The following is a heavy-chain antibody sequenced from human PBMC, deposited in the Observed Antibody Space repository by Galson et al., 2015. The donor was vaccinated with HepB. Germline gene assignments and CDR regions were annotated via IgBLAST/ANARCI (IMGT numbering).Heavy chain of an antibody. CDR1: GDSFTNHW. J-gene: IGHJ2*01. V-gene: IGHV5-51*01. D-gene: IGHD1-1*01. Sequence: QSGAEVKKPGESLRISCKGSGDSFTNHWIGWVRQMLGKGLEWMGIIFPSDSDTRYSPSFQGQVTISADKSSSTAYLHWSSLKASDSAMYYCARHDSRRRFWYFDLWGRGTLVTVSS. CDR2: IFPSDSDT. CDR3: ARHDSRRRFWYFDL.